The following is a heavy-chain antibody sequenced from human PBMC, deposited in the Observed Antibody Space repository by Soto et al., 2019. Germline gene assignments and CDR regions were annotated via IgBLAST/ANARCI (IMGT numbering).Heavy chain of an antibody. J-gene: IGHJ4*02. CDR3: ERDPPRTYSLGYFDY. CDR1: GYTFTSYG. D-gene: IGHD5-18*01. Sequence: ASVKVSCKASGYTFTSYGISWVRQAPGQGLEWMGWISAYNGNTNYAQKLQGRVTMTTDTSTSTAYMELRSLRSDDTAVYYCERDPPRTYSLGYFDYWGQGTLVTVSS. CDR2: ISAYNGNT. V-gene: IGHV1-18*01.